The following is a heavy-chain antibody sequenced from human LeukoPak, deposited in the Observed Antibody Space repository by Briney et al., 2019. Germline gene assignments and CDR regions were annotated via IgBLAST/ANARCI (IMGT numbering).Heavy chain of an antibody. CDR3: ARGRGSGPYYFDY. V-gene: IGHV3-33*01. D-gene: IGHD6-19*01. Sequence: PGGSLRLSCAASGFTFSNYGMHWVRQAPGKGLEWVAVIWYDGSNKYYADSVKGRFTNSTDNSKNTLYLQMNSLRAEDTAVYYCARGRGSGPYYFDYWGQGTLVTVSS. CDR1: GFTFSNYG. CDR2: IWYDGSNK. J-gene: IGHJ4*02.